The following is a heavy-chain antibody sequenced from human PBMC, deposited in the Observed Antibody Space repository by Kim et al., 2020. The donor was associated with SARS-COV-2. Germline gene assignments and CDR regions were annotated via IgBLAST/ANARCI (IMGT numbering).Heavy chain of an antibody. J-gene: IGHJ4*02. CDR3: ARGLGDY. Sequence: GGSLRLSCAASGFTFSNYWMTWVRQAPGKGLEWVANIKQDGSNTYYVDSVKGRVTISRDNAKNSLYLQMNSLRAEATAVYYCARGLGDYWGQGILVIVSS. CDR2: IKQDGSNT. V-gene: IGHV3-7*01. D-gene: IGHD5-12*01. CDR1: GFTFSNYW.